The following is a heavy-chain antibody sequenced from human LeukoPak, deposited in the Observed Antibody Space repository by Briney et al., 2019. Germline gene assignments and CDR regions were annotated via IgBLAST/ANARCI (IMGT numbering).Heavy chain of an antibody. CDR3: VKPRVGVAGFFDY. D-gene: IGHD6-19*01. CDR1: GDSITSYY. V-gene: IGHV4-59*01. Sequence: SETLSLTCTVSGDSITSYYWSWIRQPPGKGLEWIGYIYYTGKTDYNPSLKSRVTISLDTSTNQFSLKLTSVTAADTALYYCVKPRVGVAGFFDYWGQGTLVTVSS. J-gene: IGHJ4*02. CDR2: IYYTGKT.